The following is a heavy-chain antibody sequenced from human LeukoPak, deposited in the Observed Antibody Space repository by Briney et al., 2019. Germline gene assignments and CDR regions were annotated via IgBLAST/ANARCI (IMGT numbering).Heavy chain of an antibody. Sequence: SVKVSCKASGGTFSSYAISWVRQAPGQGLEWMGRIIPILGIANYAQKSQGRVTITADKSTSTAYMELSSLRSEDTAVYYCAREGIAAAGYYFDYWGQGTLVTVSS. CDR3: AREGIAAAGYYFDY. V-gene: IGHV1-69*04. CDR1: GGTFSSYA. D-gene: IGHD6-13*01. J-gene: IGHJ4*02. CDR2: IIPILGIA.